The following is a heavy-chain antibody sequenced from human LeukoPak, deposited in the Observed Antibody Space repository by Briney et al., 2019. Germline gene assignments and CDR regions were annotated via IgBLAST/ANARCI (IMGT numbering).Heavy chain of an antibody. CDR3: AKDLPYCGGDCYSIDY. CDR1: GFTFGSYA. J-gene: IGHJ4*02. CDR2: ISGSGGST. V-gene: IGHV3-23*01. D-gene: IGHD2-21*02. Sequence: GGSLRLSCAASGFTFGSYAMSWVRQAPGKGLEWVSAISGSGGSTYYADSVKGRFTTSRDNSKNTLYLQMNSLRAEDTAVYYCAKDLPYCGGDCYSIDYWGQGTLVTVSS.